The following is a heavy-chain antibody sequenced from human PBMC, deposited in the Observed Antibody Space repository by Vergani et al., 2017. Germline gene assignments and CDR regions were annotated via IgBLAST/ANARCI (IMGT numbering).Heavy chain of an antibody. CDR1: GFTFSSYA. D-gene: IGHD3-16*02. CDR2: ISGSGGST. Sequence: EVQLLESGGGLVQPGGSLRLSCAASGFTFSSYAMSWVRQAPGKGLESVSAISGSGGSTSYADSVKGRFTISRDNSKNTLYLQMNSLRAEDTAVYYCAKVINDYVWGSYRLRCFDYWGQGTLVTVSS. J-gene: IGHJ4*02. V-gene: IGHV3-23*01. CDR3: AKVINDYVWGSYRLRCFDY.